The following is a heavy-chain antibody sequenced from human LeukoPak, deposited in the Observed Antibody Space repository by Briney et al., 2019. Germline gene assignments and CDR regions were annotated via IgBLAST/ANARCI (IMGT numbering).Heavy chain of an antibody. CDR3: AKGTPYYYDSSGSLYYFDY. V-gene: IGHV3-9*01. Sequence: PGGSLRLSCASSGFTFDDYAMHWVRQASGKGLEWVSGISWNSGSIGYADSVKGRFTISRDNAKNSLYLQMNSLRAEDTALYYCAKGTPYYYDSSGSLYYFDYWGQGTLVTVSS. J-gene: IGHJ4*02. CDR1: GFTFDDYA. CDR2: ISWNSGSI. D-gene: IGHD3-22*01.